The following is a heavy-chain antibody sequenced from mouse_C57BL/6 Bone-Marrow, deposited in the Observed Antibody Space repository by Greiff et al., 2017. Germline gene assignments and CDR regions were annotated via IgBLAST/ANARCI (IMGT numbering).Heavy chain of an antibody. J-gene: IGHJ2*01. D-gene: IGHD1-1*01. CDR2: IYPGDGDT. CDR3: ARLITTVVAPPLDY. Sequence: VMLVESGPELVKPGASVKISCKASGYAFSSSWMNWVKQRPGKGLEWIGRIYPGDGDTNYNGKFKGKATLTADKSSSTAYMQLSSLTSEDSAVYFCARLITTVVAPPLDYWGQGTTLTVSS. V-gene: IGHV1-82*01. CDR1: GYAFSSSW.